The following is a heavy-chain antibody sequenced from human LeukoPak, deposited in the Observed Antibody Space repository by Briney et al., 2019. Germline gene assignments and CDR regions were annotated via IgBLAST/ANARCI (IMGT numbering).Heavy chain of an antibody. Sequence: GGSLRLSCAASGFTFSDYYMSWIRQAPGKGLEWVSYISSSGSTIYYADPVKGRFTISRDNAKNSLYLQMNSLRAEDTAVYYCARVGQWLAKYYFDYWGQGTLVTVSS. V-gene: IGHV3-11*01. CDR1: GFTFSDYY. J-gene: IGHJ4*02. CDR2: ISSSGSTI. D-gene: IGHD6-19*01. CDR3: ARVGQWLAKYYFDY.